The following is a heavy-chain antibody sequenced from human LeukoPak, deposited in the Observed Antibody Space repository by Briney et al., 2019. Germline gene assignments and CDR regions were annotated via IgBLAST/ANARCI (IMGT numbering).Heavy chain of an antibody. CDR3: ARMSGYDSRLH. D-gene: IGHD5-12*01. J-gene: IGHJ4*02. V-gene: IGHV4-31*03. CDR2: IYHSGST. CDR1: GGSISSGGYY. Sequence: PSQTLSLTCTVSGGSISSGGYYWSWIRQHPGKGLEWIGEIYHSGSTNYNPSLKSRVTISVDKSKNQFSLKLSSVTAADTAVYYCARMSGYDSRLHWGQGTLVTVSS.